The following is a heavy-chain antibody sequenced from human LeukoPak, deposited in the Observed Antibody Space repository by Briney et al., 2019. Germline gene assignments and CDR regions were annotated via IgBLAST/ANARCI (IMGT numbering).Heavy chain of an antibody. Sequence: SETLSLTCTVSGGSISSHYWSWIRQPPGKGLEWTGYIYYSGSTNYNPSLKSRVTISVDTSKNQFSLKLSSVTAADTAVYYCAREKGSRKSSYYYMDVWGKGTTVTVSS. D-gene: IGHD1-26*01. CDR3: AREKGSRKSSYYYMDV. CDR2: IYYSGST. V-gene: IGHV4-59*11. J-gene: IGHJ6*03. CDR1: GGSISSHY.